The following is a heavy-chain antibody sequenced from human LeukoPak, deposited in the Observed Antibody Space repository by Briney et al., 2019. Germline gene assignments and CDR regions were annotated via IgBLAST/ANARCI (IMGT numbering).Heavy chain of an antibody. CDR1: GYTFTSYD. D-gene: IGHD3-22*01. V-gene: IGHV1-8*03. CDR2: MNPNNGNT. J-gene: IGHJ4*02. Sequence: ASVKVSCKASGYTFTSYDINWVRQAPGQGLEWMGWMNPNNGNTGYAQKFQGSVTITRNASISTAYMELSSLRSEDTAVYYCAREVYYDSSGYYNWGQGTLVTVSS. CDR3: AREVYYDSSGYYN.